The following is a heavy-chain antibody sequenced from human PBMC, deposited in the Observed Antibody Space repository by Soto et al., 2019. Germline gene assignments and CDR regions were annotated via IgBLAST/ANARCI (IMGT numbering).Heavy chain of an antibody. Sequence: GSLRLSCAASGFTFSSYAMSWVRQAPGEGLEWVSAISGSGGSTYYADSVKGRITISRDNSKNTLYLQMNSLRAEDTAVYYCAKDQEYYYIWGSYKTPSLSPFDYWGQGTLVTVSS. J-gene: IGHJ4*02. CDR1: GFTFSSYA. CDR2: ISGSGGST. CDR3: AKDQEYYYIWGSYKTPSLSPFDY. V-gene: IGHV3-23*01. D-gene: IGHD3-16*01.